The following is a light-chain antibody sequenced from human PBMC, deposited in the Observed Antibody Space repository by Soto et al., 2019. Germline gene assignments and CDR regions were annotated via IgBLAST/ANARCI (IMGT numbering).Light chain of an antibody. J-gene: IGKJ1*01. V-gene: IGKV3-15*01. CDR1: QSISGN. Sequence: EIVMTQSPATLPVSPGEGGTLSCRASQSISGNLAWYQQKPGQAPRLLIYGASTRATGIPARFSGSGSGTEFTLTISGLESDDFAVYYCQQYENWPRTFGQGTKVDIK. CDR2: GAS. CDR3: QQYENWPRT.